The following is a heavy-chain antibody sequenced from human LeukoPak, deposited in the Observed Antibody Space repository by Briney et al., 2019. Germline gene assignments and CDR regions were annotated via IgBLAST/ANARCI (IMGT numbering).Heavy chain of an antibody. CDR1: GGSISSNY. CDR2: IHYSGST. Sequence: PSETLSLTCSVSGGSISSNYWNWIRQPQGTGLEWEGYIHYSGSTNYNHSLNRRVTISIDMSTTQFSLNLTPVTAADMAVCYCARDFVGLKSYGMDVWGQGTTVTVSS. V-gene: IGHV4-59*01. J-gene: IGHJ6*02. CDR3: ARDFVGLKSYGMDV. D-gene: IGHD1-26*01.